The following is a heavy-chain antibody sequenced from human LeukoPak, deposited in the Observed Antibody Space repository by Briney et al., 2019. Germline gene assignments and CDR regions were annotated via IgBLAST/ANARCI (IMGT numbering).Heavy chain of an antibody. CDR1: GYTFTNYG. D-gene: IGHD6-19*01. J-gene: IGHJ4*02. V-gene: IGHV1-18*01. CDR3: ARMMSIPVAGHRPLFDY. Sequence: ASVKVSCKASGYTFTNYGINWVRQAPGQGLEWMGWISTHNGNTNYAQDLQGRVTMTTDTSTSTAYMELRTLTSDDTAVYYCARMMSIPVAGHRPLFDYWGQGTLVTVSS. CDR2: ISTHNGNT.